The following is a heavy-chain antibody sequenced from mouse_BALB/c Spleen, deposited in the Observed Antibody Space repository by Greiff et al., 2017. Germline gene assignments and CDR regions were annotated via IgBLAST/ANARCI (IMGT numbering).Heavy chain of an antibody. J-gene: IGHJ2*01. CDR3: ASHYYGYSFDY. Sequence: EVHLVESGPGLVKPSQSLSLTCTVTGYSITSDYAWNWIRQFPGNKLEWMGYISYSGSTSYNPSLKSRISITRDTSKNQFFLQLNSVTTEDTATYYCASHYYGYSFDYWGQGTTLTVSS. D-gene: IGHD1-2*01. CDR1: GYSITSDYA. V-gene: IGHV3-2*02. CDR2: ISYSGST.